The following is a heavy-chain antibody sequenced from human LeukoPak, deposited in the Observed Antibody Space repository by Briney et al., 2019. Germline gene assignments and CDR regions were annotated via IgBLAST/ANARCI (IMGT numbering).Heavy chain of an antibody. CDR1: GFTVSNNY. J-gene: IGHJ4*02. CDR2: ISTSSSYK. Sequence: GGSLRLSCVVSGFTVSNNYMSWVRQAPRKGLEWVSTISTSSSYKYYADSVKGRFTISRDNAKNSLYLQMNSLRAEDTAVYYCARDLEDYNNYGEMAIWGQGTLVTVSS. V-gene: IGHV3-21*01. CDR3: ARDLEDYNNYGEMAI. D-gene: IGHD4-11*01.